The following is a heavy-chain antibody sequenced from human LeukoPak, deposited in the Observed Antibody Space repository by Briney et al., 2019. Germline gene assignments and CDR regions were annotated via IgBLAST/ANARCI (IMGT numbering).Heavy chain of an antibody. Sequence: GGSLRLSCAASGYIFRRYWVSWVRQAPGKGLEWVANINEDGSQKNYVDSVKGRFIISRDNAKNSLYLQMNTLRAEDTAMYYCARDPGNHSGAWGQGTLVTVSS. CDR2: INEDGSQK. D-gene: IGHD6-19*01. V-gene: IGHV3-7*05. J-gene: IGHJ5*02. CDR1: GYIFRRYW. CDR3: ARDPGNHSGA.